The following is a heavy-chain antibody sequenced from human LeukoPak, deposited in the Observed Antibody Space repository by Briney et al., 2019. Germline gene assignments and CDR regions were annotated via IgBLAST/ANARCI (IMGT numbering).Heavy chain of an antibody. Sequence: PGGSLRLSCAASGLSFSSFGMHWVSQAPGKGLEWVAVISYDGSNKFYADSVKGRFTISRDNSKNTLYLQMNSLRAEDTAVFYCAKAGYSSGWRNFDYWGQGTLVTVSS. CDR3: AKAGYSSGWRNFDY. CDR2: ISYDGSNK. D-gene: IGHD6-19*01. V-gene: IGHV3-30*18. J-gene: IGHJ4*02. CDR1: GLSFSSFG.